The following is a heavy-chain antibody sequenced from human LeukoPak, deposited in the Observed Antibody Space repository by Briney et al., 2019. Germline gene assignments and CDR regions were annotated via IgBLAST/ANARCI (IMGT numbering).Heavy chain of an antibody. CDR3: ARDALGYSYGDY. CDR2: IWYDGSNK. D-gene: IGHD5-18*01. V-gene: IGHV3-33*01. J-gene: IGHJ4*02. Sequence: GRPLRLSCAASGFTFSSYGMHWVRQAPGKGLEWVAVIWYDGSNKYYADSVKGRFTISRDNSKNTLYLQMNSLRAEDTAVYYCARDALGYSYGDYWGQGTLVTVSS. CDR1: GFTFSSYG.